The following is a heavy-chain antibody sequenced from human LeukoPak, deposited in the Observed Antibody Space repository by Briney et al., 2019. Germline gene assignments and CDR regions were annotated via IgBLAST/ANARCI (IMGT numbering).Heavy chain of an antibody. CDR3: AKEFNAYTSGWYYDF. Sequence: GRSLRLSCAASEFTFSNYGMHWVRQAPGKGPEWLAVISYTGNTQYYADSVMGRFTISRDNSKNTQFLQMNSLRVEDTAVYYCAKEFNAYTSGWYYDFWGQETLVTVSS. J-gene: IGHJ4*02. CDR2: ISYTGNTQ. D-gene: IGHD6-19*01. CDR1: EFTFSNYG. V-gene: IGHV3-30*18.